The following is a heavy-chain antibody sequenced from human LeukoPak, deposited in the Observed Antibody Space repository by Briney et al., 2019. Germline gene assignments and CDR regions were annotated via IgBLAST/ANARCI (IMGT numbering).Heavy chain of an antibody. D-gene: IGHD6-13*01. J-gene: IGHJ4*02. V-gene: IGHV4-39*01. CDR2: IYYSGST. Sequence: SETLSLTCTVSGGSISSSSYYWGWIRQPPGKGLEWIGSIYYSGSTYYNPSLKGRVTISVDTSKNQFSLKLSSVTAADTAVYYCARTPEEGIAAADPFIDYWGQGTLVTVSS. CDR3: ARTPEEGIAAADPFIDY. CDR1: GGSISSSSYY.